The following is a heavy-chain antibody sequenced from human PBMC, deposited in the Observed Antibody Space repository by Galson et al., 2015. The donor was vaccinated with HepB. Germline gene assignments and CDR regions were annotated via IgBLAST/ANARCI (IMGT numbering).Heavy chain of an antibody. V-gene: IGHV1-69*04. J-gene: IGHJ4*02. D-gene: IGHD6-13*01. CDR1: GGTFSSYT. Sequence: SVKVSCKASGGTFSSYTISWVRQAPGQGLEWMGRIIPILGIANYAQKFQGRVTITADKSTSTAYMELSSLRSEDTAVYYCAKEPGRIAAAGEYDYWGQGTLVTVSS. CDR3: AKEPGRIAAAGEYDY. CDR2: IIPILGIA.